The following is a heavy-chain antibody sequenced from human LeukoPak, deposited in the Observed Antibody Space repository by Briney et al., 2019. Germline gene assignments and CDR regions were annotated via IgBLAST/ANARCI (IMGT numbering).Heavy chain of an antibody. CDR3: AGGSSGGIGTGMDV. D-gene: IGHD1/OR15-1a*01. J-gene: IGHJ6*02. V-gene: IGHV3-11*05. Sequence: GGSLRLSCEASGFTFSDYYMTWIRQARGKGLEWVSYISGSSTYTNYADSVKGRFAISRDNAKNSLYLQMHSLRAEDTAVYFCAGGSSGGIGTGMDVWGQGTTVTVSS. CDR2: ISGSSTYT. CDR1: GFTFSDYY.